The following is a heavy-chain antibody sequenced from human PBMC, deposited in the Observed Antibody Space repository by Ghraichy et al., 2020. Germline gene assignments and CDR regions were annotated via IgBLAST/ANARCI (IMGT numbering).Heavy chain of an antibody. V-gene: IGHV4-34*01. J-gene: IGHJ3*02. CDR1: GGSFSDFH. Sequence: SETLSLTCVVYGGSFSDFHWSWIRQPPGKGLEWIGEINHSGDTWYDPSLKSPVTISVDTSKNQFSLKLTSVTAADTAIYYCARGPEINHAFDIWGQGTMVTVSS. CDR3: ARGPEINHAFDI. CDR2: INHSGDT.